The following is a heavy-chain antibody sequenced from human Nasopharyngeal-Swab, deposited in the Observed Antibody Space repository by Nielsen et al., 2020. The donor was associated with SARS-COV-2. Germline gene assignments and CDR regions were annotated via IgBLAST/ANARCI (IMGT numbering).Heavy chain of an antibody. CDR1: GFLVGDYA. J-gene: IGHJ3*01. Sequence: GGSLGLSCTASGFLVGDYAMSWFRQASGKGLEGVGFIRSKTYGGTTEYAASVKGRFTISRDDSKSIAYLQMNSLKTEDTAVYYCARVRGFTFQARNPFDVWGEGTMVTVSS. CDR3: ARVRGFTFQARNPFDV. D-gene: IGHD2/OR15-2a*01. CDR2: IRSKTYGGTT. V-gene: IGHV3-49*03.